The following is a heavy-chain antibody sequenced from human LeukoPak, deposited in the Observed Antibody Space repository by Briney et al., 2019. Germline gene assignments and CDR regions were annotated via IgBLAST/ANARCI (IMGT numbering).Heavy chain of an antibody. CDR1: GFTFSSYS. CDR2: ISSSSSYI. Sequence: GGTLRFYCAASGFTFSSYSMNWVRQAQGKGREWGSSISSSSSYIYYADSVKGRFTISRDNAKNSLYLQMNSLRAEDTAVYYCARDRTHWGQGTLVTVPS. CDR3: ARDRTH. D-gene: IGHD1-7*01. J-gene: IGHJ1*01. V-gene: IGHV3-21*01.